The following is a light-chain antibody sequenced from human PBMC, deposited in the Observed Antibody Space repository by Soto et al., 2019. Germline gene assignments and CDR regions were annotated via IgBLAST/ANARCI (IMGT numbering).Light chain of an antibody. CDR3: QQRRTWPPLT. J-gene: IGKJ4*01. V-gene: IGKV3-11*01. Sequence: EIVLTQSPATLSLSPGERATLSCRASQSVSNFLAWYQQKPGQAPRLLIYDASTRATGIPARFSGSGYGTDFALTISSLEPEDFAVYYCQQRRTWPPLTFGGGTKVEIK. CDR1: QSVSNF. CDR2: DAS.